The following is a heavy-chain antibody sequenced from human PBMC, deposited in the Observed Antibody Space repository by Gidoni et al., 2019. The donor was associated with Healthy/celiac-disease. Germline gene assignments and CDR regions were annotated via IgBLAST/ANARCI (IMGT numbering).Heavy chain of an antibody. D-gene: IGHD6-19*01. V-gene: IGHV3-30*01. J-gene: IGHJ4*02. CDR3: ARDHEVYSSGPGY. CDR1: GFTFSSYA. CDR2: ISYDGSNK. Sequence: QVQLVESGGGVVQPGRSLRLSCAASGFTFSSYAMHWVRQAPGKGLEWVAVISYDGSNKYYADSVKGRFTISRDNSKNTLYLQMNSLRAEDTAVYYCARDHEVYSSGPGYWGQGTLVTVSS.